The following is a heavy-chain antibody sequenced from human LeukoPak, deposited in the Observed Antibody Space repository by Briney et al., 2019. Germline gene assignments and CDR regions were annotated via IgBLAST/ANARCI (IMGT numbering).Heavy chain of an antibody. Sequence: GSLRLSCAVSGFPFSRYAMSWVRQAPGKGLDWVSSISDSGGSTYSAGSVKGRFTIYRDNSKNTLYLQMNSLRAEDTAVYYCAKDLAFHYDILTGWNAFDLWGQGTAVTVSS. CDR3: AKDLAFHYDILTGWNAFDL. V-gene: IGHV3-23*01. CDR2: ISDSGGST. D-gene: IGHD3-9*01. CDR1: GFPFSRYA. J-gene: IGHJ3*01.